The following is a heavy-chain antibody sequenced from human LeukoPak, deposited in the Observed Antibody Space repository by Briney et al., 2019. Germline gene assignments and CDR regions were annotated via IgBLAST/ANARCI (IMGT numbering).Heavy chain of an antibody. D-gene: IGHD2-2*01. Sequence: GGSLTLSCAASGFTFSSYSMNWVRQAPGKGLEWLSSISSSSSYIYYADSVKGRFTISRDNAKNPLYLQMNSLRAEDTAVHYCARPYSVQLLSSWFDPWGQGTLVTVSS. J-gene: IGHJ5*02. V-gene: IGHV3-21*01. CDR3: ARPYSVQLLSSWFDP. CDR2: ISSSSSYI. CDR1: GFTFSSYS.